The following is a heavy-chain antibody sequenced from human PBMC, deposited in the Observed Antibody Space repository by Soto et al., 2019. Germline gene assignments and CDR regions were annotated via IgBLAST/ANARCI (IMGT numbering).Heavy chain of an antibody. J-gene: IGHJ4*02. CDR3: KLGRITYYYDSSRYSPPFDY. D-gene: IGHD3-22*01. CDR1: GGSISSSSYY. V-gene: IGHV4-39*01. CDR2: IYYSGST. Sequence: QLQLQESGPGLVKPSETLSLTCTVSGGSISSSSYYWGWIRQPPGKGLEWIGSIYYSGSTYYNPSLKSRVTISVDTSKNQFSLKLSAVTAADTAVYYCKLGRITYYYDSSRYSPPFDYWGQGTLVTVSS.